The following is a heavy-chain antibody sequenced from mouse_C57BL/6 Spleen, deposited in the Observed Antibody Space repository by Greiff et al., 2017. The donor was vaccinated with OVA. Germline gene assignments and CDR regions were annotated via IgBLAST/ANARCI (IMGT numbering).Heavy chain of an antibody. CDR1: GFTFSSYA. D-gene: IGHD2-4*01. Sequence: EVQGVESGGGLVKPGGSLKLSCAASGFTFSSYALSWVRQTPDKRLEWVATISDGGSYPYYHAHVKGRFTIPRDNDKNNLYLQMSHLKSEDTARYYWARDYDYDYYFDYWGQGTTLTVSS. CDR3: ARDYDYDYYFDY. J-gene: IGHJ2*01. CDR2: ISDGGSYP. V-gene: IGHV5-4*01.